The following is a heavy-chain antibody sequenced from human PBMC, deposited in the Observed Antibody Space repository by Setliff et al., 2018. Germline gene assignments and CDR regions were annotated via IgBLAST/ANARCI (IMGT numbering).Heavy chain of an antibody. CDR1: ADSISSSYDY. J-gene: IGHJ4*02. V-gene: IGHV4-39*01. CDR2: IYNSGST. Sequence: LSLTCNVSADSISSSYDYWAWIRQPPGKGLEWIGSIYNSGSTYYNPSLKSRVSISVDTSKNQLSLKLSSVTAADTAVYYCARSVRGVLPYYFDYWGQGTLVTVSS. D-gene: IGHD3-10*01. CDR3: ARSVRGVLPYYFDY.